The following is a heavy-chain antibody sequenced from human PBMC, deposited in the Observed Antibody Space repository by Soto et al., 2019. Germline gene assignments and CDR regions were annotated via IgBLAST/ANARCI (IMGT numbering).Heavy chain of an antibody. Sequence: ASVKVSCKASGGTFSSYAISWVRQAPGQGLEWMGGIIPIFGTANYAQKFQGRVKITADESTSTAYMELSSLRSEETAVYYCARGYPIRAADGAYYYYGMDVWGQGTTVTVSS. CDR2: IIPIFGTA. CDR3: ARGYPIRAADGAYYYYGMDV. CDR1: GGTFSSYA. J-gene: IGHJ6*02. V-gene: IGHV1-69*13. D-gene: IGHD6-13*01.